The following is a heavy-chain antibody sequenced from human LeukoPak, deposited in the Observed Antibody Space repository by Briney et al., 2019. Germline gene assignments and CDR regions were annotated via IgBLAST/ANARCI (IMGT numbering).Heavy chain of an antibody. Sequence: SETLSLTCTVPGGSISSYYWSSIRQPPGKGLEWSGYIFFSGSTDYNPSLKSRVTISVATSKNQFSLKLSSVTAADTAVYYCAGGSSSWFSEHPFDPWGQGTLVTVSS. CDR3: AGGSSSWFSEHPFDP. CDR2: IFFSGST. V-gene: IGHV4-59*01. D-gene: IGHD6-13*01. CDR1: GGSISSYY. J-gene: IGHJ5*02.